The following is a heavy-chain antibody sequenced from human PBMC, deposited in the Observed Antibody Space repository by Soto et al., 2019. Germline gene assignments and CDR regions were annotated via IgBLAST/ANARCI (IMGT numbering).Heavy chain of an antibody. Sequence: GGSLRLSCAASGFTVGSNYMSWVRQAPGKGLEWVSVIYSGGSTYYADSVKGRFTISRDNSKKTLYLQMNSLRAEDTAVYYCARAGTGSVYADYWGQGTLVTVSS. D-gene: IGHD2-8*01. CDR3: ARAGTGSVYADY. V-gene: IGHV3-66*01. J-gene: IGHJ4*02. CDR1: GFTVGSNY. CDR2: IYSGGST.